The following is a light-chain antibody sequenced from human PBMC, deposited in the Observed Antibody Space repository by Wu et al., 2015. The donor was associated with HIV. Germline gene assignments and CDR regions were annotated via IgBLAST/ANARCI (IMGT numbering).Light chain of an antibody. CDR1: QSISTW. CDR2: KSS. Sequence: DIQMTQSPSTLSASVGDRVTITCRASQSISTWLAWYQQKPGKAPKLLIYKSSNLESGVPSRFSGSGSGTDFTLTISSLQPEDVATYYCQKYNTAPWTFGQGTKVE. CDR3: QKYNTAPWT. V-gene: IGKV1-5*03. J-gene: IGKJ1*01.